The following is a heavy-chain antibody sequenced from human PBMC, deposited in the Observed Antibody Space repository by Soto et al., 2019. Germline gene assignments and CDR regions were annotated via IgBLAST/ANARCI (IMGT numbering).Heavy chain of an antibody. D-gene: IGHD4-17*01. CDR2: IYTSGNT. CDR3: ARDDNCDNGRPFDP. V-gene: IGHV4-61*02. CDR1: GGSISSGGYY. Sequence: SATLSLTCTVSGGSISSGGYYWRWIRQPAGKGLEWIGRIYTSGNTNYNPSLKGRVTMSVDMSKNQFSLKLSSVAAADTAVYYCARDDNCDNGRPFDPWGHVXLVTVYS. J-gene: IGHJ5*02.